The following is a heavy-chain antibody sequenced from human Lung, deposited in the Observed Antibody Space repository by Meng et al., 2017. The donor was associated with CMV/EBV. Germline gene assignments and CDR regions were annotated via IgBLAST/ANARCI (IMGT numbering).Heavy chain of an antibody. CDR3: ASKMYYDFWSAYRGTGGVDPFNI. Sequence: ASVXVSXKASGYTFTDYRMHWVRQAPGQGLEWMGWISPNNGATNYAQKFQGRVTMTRDTSINTAYMELNRLTYDDTAVYYCASKMYYDFWSAYRGTGGVDPFNIXGQGXLVTVSS. CDR1: GYTFTDYR. CDR2: ISPNNGAT. V-gene: IGHV1-2*02. D-gene: IGHD3-3*01. J-gene: IGHJ3*02.